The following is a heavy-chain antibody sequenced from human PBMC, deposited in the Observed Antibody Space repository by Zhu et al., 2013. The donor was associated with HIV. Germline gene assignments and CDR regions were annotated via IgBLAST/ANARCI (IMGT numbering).Heavy chain of an antibody. V-gene: IGHV1-58*01. CDR2: IVVGSGNT. J-gene: IGHJ4*02. D-gene: IGHD1-26*01. CDR1: GFTFSTSA. CDR3: AAMKGYSGDVG. Sequence: QLVQSGPEVKKPGTSVKVSCKASGFTFSTSAVQWVRQARGQRLEWIGWIVVGSGNTKYAQKFQERVTMTRDMSTRTAYMELSGLRSEDTAVYYCAAMKGYSGDVGWGQGTLVTVSS.